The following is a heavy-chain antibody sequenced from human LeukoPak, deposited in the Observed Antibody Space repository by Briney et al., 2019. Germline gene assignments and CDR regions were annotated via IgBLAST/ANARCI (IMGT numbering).Heavy chain of an antibody. CDR3: AKGLPYYYDSSGYYYPRSVDYYYYGMDV. CDR1: GFTFSSYA. V-gene: IGHV3-23*01. CDR2: ISGSGGST. D-gene: IGHD3-22*01. Sequence: GGSLRLSCAASGFTFSSYAMSWVRQAPGKGLEWVSAISGSGGSTYYADSVKGRFTISRDNSKNTLYLQMNSLRAEDTAVYYCAKGLPYYYDSSGYYYPRSVDYYYYGMDVWGQGTTVTVSS. J-gene: IGHJ6*02.